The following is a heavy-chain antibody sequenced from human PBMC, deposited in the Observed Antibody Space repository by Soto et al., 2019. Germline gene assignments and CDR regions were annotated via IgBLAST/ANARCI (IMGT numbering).Heavy chain of an antibody. J-gene: IGHJ4*02. D-gene: IGHD1-1*01. CDR1: GGSFSDYY. CDR3: ARGLGEGSTENDRFDY. CDR2: INHSGST. Sequence: QVQLQQWGAGLLKPSETLSLTCAVYGGSFSDYYWSWIRQPPGKGLEWIGEINHSGSTNYNPSLKSRVTISVDTSKNQFSLKLSSVTAADTAVYYCARGLGEGSTENDRFDYWGQGTLVTVSS. V-gene: IGHV4-34*01.